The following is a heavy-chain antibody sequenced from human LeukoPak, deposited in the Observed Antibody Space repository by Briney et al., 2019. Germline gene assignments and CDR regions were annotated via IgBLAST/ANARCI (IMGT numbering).Heavy chain of an antibody. CDR1: GASNSGSGYY. CDR2: IYYSGST. V-gene: IGHV4-39*01. CDR3: AKSGGYGLIDY. D-gene: IGHD1-26*01. Sequence: SETLSLTCAVSGASNSGSGYYLGWIRQPPGKGLEWIGNIYYSGSTYYNASLQSRVTISIDTSKNQFSLRLNSVTAADTAMYYCAKSGGYGLIDYWGQGTLVTVSS. J-gene: IGHJ4*02.